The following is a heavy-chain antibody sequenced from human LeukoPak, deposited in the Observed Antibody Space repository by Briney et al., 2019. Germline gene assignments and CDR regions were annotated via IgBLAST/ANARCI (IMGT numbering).Heavy chain of an antibody. CDR2: ISGTGDSP. J-gene: IGHJ5*02. Sequence: PVGSLRLSCAASAFTFRSYAMNWVRQAPGKGLEWVSAISGTGDSPHYADSVKGRFTISRDNSKNTLYLQMNSLRAEDTAFYYCAKDIGWFHPWDQGTLVTVSS. CDR3: AKDIGWFHP. CDR1: AFTFRSYA. V-gene: IGHV3-23*01.